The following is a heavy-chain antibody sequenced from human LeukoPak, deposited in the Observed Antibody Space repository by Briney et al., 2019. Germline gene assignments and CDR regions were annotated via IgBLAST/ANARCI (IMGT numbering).Heavy chain of an antibody. D-gene: IGHD1-26*01. Sequence: GGSLRLSCAASGFTFSSYAMSWVRHAPGKGLESVSAISGSGGSTYYADSVKGRFTISRDNSKNTLYLQMNSLRAEDTAVYYCAKDLEWELDEPPSWADFDYWGQGTLVTVSS. CDR1: GFTFSSYA. J-gene: IGHJ4*02. CDR2: ISGSGGST. CDR3: AKDLEWELDEPPSWADFDY. V-gene: IGHV3-23*01.